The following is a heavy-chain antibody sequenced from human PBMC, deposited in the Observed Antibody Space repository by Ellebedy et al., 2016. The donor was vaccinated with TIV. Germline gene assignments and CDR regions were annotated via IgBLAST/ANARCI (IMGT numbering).Heavy chain of an antibody. Sequence: GESLKISCAASGFTFSSSAMSWVRQAPGKGLEWISTISGSGGTTKYAESVKGRFTISRDNSKNTLYLQMNSLRAEDTAIYYCAKDQVGGDGRWVFDVWGKGTVLTVSS. J-gene: IGHJ3*01. V-gene: IGHV3-23*01. CDR1: GFTFSSSA. CDR3: AKDQVGGDGRWVFDV. CDR2: ISGSGGTT. D-gene: IGHD3-16*01.